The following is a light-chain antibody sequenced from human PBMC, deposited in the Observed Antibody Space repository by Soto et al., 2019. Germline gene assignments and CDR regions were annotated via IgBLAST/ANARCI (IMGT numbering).Light chain of an antibody. CDR3: SSYTTSSTHWV. J-gene: IGLJ3*02. V-gene: IGLV2-14*01. CDR2: EVS. Sequence: QSALTQPASVSGSPGQSITISCTGTSSDVGGYNYVSWYQQHPGKAPKLMIYEVSNRTSGVSNRFSGSKSGNTASLTISGLQAEEEADYYCSSYTTSSTHWVFGGVTNLPVL. CDR1: SSDVGGYNY.